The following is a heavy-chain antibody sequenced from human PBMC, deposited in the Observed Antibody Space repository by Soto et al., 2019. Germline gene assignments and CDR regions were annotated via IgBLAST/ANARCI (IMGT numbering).Heavy chain of an antibody. Sequence: VKVSCKASGGTFSSYAISWVRQAPGQGLEWMGGIIPIFGTANYAQKFQGRVTITADESTSTAYMELSSLRSEDTAVYYCAVQQGATMVIAAADTYGMDVWGQGTTVTVSS. CDR2: IIPIFGTA. V-gene: IGHV1-69*13. CDR1: GGTFSSYA. CDR3: AVQQGATMVIAAADTYGMDV. D-gene: IGHD6-13*01. J-gene: IGHJ6*02.